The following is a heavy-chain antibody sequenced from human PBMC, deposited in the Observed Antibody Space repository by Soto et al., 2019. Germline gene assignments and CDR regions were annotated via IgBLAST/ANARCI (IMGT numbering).Heavy chain of an antibody. CDR2: ISGDSGNT. V-gene: IGHV1-3*01. D-gene: IGHD6-19*01. CDR1: GYMFTKSA. Sequence: QVHLVQSGAEVKKPGASVKVSCKASGYMFTKSAMHWVRQAPGQRLEWMGWISGDSGNTKYSPKLQDRVTITRDTSASTAYMELSSLRSEDTALYYCARDGVAAGTINFDYWGQGTLVTVSS. J-gene: IGHJ4*01. CDR3: ARDGVAAGTINFDY.